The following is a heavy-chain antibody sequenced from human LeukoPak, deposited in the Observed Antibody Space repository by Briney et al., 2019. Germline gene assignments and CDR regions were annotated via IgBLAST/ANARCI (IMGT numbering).Heavy chain of an antibody. Sequence: PGGSLRLSCAASGFNFNTYTMNWVRQAPGKGLEWVSSISSSSSYIYYADSVKGRFTISRDNAKNSLYLQMNSLRAEDTAVYYCARDWGLSGSSWGQGTLVTVSS. CDR2: ISSSSSYI. CDR3: ARDWGLSGSS. CDR1: GFNFNTYT. V-gene: IGHV3-21*01. D-gene: IGHD6-13*01. J-gene: IGHJ4*02.